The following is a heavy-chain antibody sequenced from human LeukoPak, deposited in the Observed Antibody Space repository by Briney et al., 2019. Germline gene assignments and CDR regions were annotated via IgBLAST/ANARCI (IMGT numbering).Heavy chain of an antibody. CDR1: GFTFSSYA. Sequence: GGSLRLSCAASGFTFSSYAMHWVRQAPGKGLEWVAVISYDGSNKYYADSVKGRFTISRDNSKNTLYLQMNSLRAEDTAVYYCARDPIRYSSGWETNDYWGQGTLVTVSS. J-gene: IGHJ4*02. D-gene: IGHD6-19*01. CDR2: ISYDGSNK. CDR3: ARDPIRYSSGWETNDY. V-gene: IGHV3-30-3*01.